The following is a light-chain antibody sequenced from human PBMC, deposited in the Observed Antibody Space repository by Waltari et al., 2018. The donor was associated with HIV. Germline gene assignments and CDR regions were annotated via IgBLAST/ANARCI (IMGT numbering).Light chain of an antibody. CDR3: QSADSSGTYPWV. Sequence: SYELTQPPSVSVSPGQTARITCSGDALPKQYAYRYQQNPGQAPVLVIYKDSARPSGIPERFSGSSSGTTVTLTISGVQAEDEADYYCQSADSSGTYPWVFGGGTKLTVL. CDR2: KDS. CDR1: ALPKQY. J-gene: IGLJ3*02. V-gene: IGLV3-25*03.